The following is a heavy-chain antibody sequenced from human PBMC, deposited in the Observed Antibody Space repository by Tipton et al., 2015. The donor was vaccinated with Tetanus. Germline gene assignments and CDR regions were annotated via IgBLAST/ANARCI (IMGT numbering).Heavy chain of an antibody. Sequence: GSLRLSCAGTPSTFSGYAMSWVRQAPGQGLEWVSSVSAVGDTTNYAASVKGRFTISRDNSKYTLYLQMNSLRAEDTAVYYCAKAHHEANYYYYGMDVWGQGTTVTVSS. CDR2: VSAVGDTT. J-gene: IGHJ6*02. CDR1: PSTFSGYA. V-gene: IGHV3-23*01. CDR3: AKAHHEANYYYYGMDV.